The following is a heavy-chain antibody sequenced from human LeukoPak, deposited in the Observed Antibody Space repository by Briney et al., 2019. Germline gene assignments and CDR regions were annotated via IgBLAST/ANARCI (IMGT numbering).Heavy chain of an antibody. CDR1: GGSISSYY. J-gene: IGHJ3*02. CDR2: IYHSGST. Sequence: SETLSLTCTVSGGSISSYYWGWIRQPPGKGLEWIGSIYHSGSTYYNPSLKSRVTISVDTSKNQFSLKLSSVTAADTAVYYCARLLGDIVVVPDIWGQGTMVTVSS. V-gene: IGHV4-38-2*02. D-gene: IGHD2-2*01. CDR3: ARLLGDIVVVPDI.